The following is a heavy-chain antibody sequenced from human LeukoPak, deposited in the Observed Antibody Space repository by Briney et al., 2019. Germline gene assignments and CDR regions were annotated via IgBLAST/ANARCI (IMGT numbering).Heavy chain of an antibody. J-gene: IGHJ4*02. CDR2: IYHSGST. D-gene: IGHD3-16*02. Sequence: SETLSLTCTVSGYSISSGYYWGWIRQPPGKGLEWIGSIYHSGSTYYNPSLKSRVTISVDTSKNQFSLKLSSVTAADTAVYYCANYDYVWGSYREPIFDYWGQGTLVTVSS. CDR3: ANYDYVWGSYREPIFDY. V-gene: IGHV4-38-2*02. CDR1: GYSISSGYY.